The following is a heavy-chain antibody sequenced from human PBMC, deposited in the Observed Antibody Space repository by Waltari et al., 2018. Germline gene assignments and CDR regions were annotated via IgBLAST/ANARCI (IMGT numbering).Heavy chain of an antibody. Sequence: QVQLQESGPGQVKHSETMSLTCDVSRGSFRSHHWSWTRRPPGKGMEWIGYIYYNGDTNYNPSLMSRVTISVDTAKNQFSLKLTSVTAADTAVYYCARDRVVPADEPDYYGLDVWGQGTTVTVSS. CDR2: IYYNGDT. J-gene: IGHJ6*02. V-gene: IGHV4-59*11. CDR3: ARDRVVPADEPDYYGLDV. D-gene: IGHD2-2*01. CDR1: RGSFRSHH.